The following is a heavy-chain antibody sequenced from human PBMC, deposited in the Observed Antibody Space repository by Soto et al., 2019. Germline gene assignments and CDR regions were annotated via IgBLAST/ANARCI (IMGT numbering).Heavy chain of an antibody. Sequence: SETLSLTCTVSGGSVNSDNFYWSWIRQPPGRGLEWIGYIYYTGSTNYNPSLKSRVTISIDTSRNQFSLKLSSVTAADTAVYYCAREFSNSPEAFDSWGQGSLVTV. V-gene: IGHV4-61*01. J-gene: IGHJ4*02. CDR3: AREFSNSPEAFDS. D-gene: IGHD6-6*01. CDR1: GGSVNSDNFY. CDR2: IYYTGST.